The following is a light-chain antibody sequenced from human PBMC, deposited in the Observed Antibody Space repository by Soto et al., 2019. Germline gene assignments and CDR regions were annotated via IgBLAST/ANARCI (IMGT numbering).Light chain of an antibody. Sequence: DIQMTQSPSTLSASVGDRVTITCRASQSISSWLAWYQQKPGKAPKLLIYEASRLESGVPSRFSGSGSGTEFTLTISSLQPDDFATYYCQQYDSYSQPFGQGTKVEIK. V-gene: IGKV1-5*01. J-gene: IGKJ1*01. CDR3: QQYDSYSQP. CDR1: QSISSW. CDR2: EAS.